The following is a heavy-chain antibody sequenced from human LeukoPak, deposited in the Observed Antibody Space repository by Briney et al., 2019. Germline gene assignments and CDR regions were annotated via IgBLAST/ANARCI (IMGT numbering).Heavy chain of an antibody. D-gene: IGHD3-16*01. CDR3: ARDLRDRKSRWFDP. V-gene: IGHV1-46*01. Sequence: GASVKVSCKASGYTFTSYYMHWVRQAPGQGLEWTGIINPSGGSTSYAQKFQGRVTMTRDTSTSTVYMELSSLRSEDTSVYYCARDLRDRKSRWFDPWGQGTLLTVSS. CDR2: INPSGGST. CDR1: GYTFTSYY. J-gene: IGHJ5*02.